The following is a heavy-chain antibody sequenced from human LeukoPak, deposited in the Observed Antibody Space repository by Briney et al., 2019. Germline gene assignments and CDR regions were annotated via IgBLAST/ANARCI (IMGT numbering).Heavy chain of an antibody. CDR1: GFTFSSYI. CDR3: ARDPTYYYDSSGYYFDY. CDR2: ISSSSSYI. D-gene: IGHD3-22*01. V-gene: IGHV3-21*01. J-gene: IGHJ4*02. Sequence: GGSLRLSCAASGFTFSSYIMNWVRQAPGKGLEWVSSISSSSSYIYYADSVKGRFTISRDNAKNSLYLQMNSLRAGDTAVYYCARDPTYYYDSSGYYFDYWGQGTLVTVSS.